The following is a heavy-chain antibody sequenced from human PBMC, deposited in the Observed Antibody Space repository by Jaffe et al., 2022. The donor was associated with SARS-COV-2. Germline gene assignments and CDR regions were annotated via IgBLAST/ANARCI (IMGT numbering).Heavy chain of an antibody. D-gene: IGHD1-1*01. CDR3: ARGTSMGTSTSMLY. V-gene: IGHV3-48*02. CDR1: GFIFGDYI. J-gene: IGHJ4*02. CDR2: ISSRSAAI. Sequence: EVQLVESGGTLVQPGGSLRLSCAGSGFIFGDYIMNWVRQAPGKGLEWVSYISSRSAAIYYADSVRGRFTVSRDNAKSFMYLQMNSLRDDDTAVYYCARGTSMGTSTSMLYWGQGTLVTVSS.